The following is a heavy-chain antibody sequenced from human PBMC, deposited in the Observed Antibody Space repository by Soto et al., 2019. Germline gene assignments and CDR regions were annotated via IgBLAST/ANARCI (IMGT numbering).Heavy chain of an antibody. V-gene: IGHV1-18*01. CDR3: ARVVGALGHWFDP. J-gene: IGHJ5*02. Sequence: ASVKVSCKASGYTFTSSGISGVRQAPGQGLEWMGRISAYNGNTNYAQKLQGRVTMTTDTSTSTAYMELRSLRSDDTAVYYCARVVGALGHWFDPWGQGTLVTVSS. CDR1: GYTFTSSG. CDR2: ISAYNGNT. D-gene: IGHD1-26*01.